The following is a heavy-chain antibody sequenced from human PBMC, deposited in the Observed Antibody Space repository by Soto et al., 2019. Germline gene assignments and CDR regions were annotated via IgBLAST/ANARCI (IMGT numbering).Heavy chain of an antibody. CDR2: IIPIFGIA. CDR1: GGTLRRDS. D-gene: IGHD2-2*01. CDR3: AREDRDRETGLVPAAIDGMDV. V-gene: IGHV1-69*13. Sequence: PVKVSRQGSGGTLRRDSINWGRQAPGDGRGWGGRIIPIFGIASYAQKFQGRVTITADESTSTAYMELSSLRSDDAAVYYCAREDRDRETGLVPAAIDGMDVWGQGTTVTVS. J-gene: IGHJ6*02.